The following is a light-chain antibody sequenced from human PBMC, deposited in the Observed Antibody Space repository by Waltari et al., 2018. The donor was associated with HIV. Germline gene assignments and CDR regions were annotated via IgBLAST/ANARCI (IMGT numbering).Light chain of an antibody. V-gene: IGKV3-20*01. Sequence: VLTQSPGFVLLSPGERPPLPCRASERVSTRYVAWYHEKPGQPPRLLIYGAYSRATGVPDRFRGSGSGREFTLTINSLESDDFGVYHCQQYGSQPYTFGEGTTVEI. CDR1: ERVSTRY. J-gene: IGKJ2*01. CDR2: GAY. CDR3: QQYGSQPYT.